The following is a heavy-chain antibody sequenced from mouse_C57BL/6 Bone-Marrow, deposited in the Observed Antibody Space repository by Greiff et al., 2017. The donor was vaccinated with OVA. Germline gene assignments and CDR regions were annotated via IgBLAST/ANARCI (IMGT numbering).Heavy chain of an antibody. CDR1: GFNIKDDY. Sequence: VQLQQSGAELVRPGASVKLSCTASGFNIKDDYMHWVKQRPEQGLEWIGWIDPENGDTEYASKFQGKATITADTSSNTAYLQRSSLTAEDTAVYYCTTLSTMVTTRAYWGQGTLVTVSA. D-gene: IGHD2-1*01. CDR3: TTLSTMVTTRAY. J-gene: IGHJ3*01. V-gene: IGHV14-4*01. CDR2: IDPENGDT.